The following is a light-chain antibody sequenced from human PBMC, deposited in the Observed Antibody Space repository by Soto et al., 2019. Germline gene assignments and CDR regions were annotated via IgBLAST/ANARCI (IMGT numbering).Light chain of an antibody. V-gene: IGLV2-23*03. CDR1: SSDVGSYDL. Sequence: QSALTQPASVSGSPGQSIIVSCTGASSDVGSYDLVSWYQHHPGKAPKLIIYEGNKRPSGVSSRFSGSKSDNTASLTISGLQAEDEADYYCCSYAGDNTFVFGRGTKLTVL. CDR3: CSYAGDNTFV. J-gene: IGLJ3*02. CDR2: EGN.